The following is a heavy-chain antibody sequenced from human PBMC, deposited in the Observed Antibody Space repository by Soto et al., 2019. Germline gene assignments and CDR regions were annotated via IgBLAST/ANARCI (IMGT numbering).Heavy chain of an antibody. CDR3: ARGRDDIVVVPAAAIFDY. CDR2: INHSGST. Sequence: SETLSLTCAVYGGSFSGYYWSWIRQPPGKGLEWIGEINHSGSTNYNPSLKSRVTISVDTSKNQFSLKLSSVTAADTAVYYCARGRDDIVVVPAAAIFDYWGQGTLVTVSS. J-gene: IGHJ4*02. CDR1: GGSFSGYY. D-gene: IGHD2-2*01. V-gene: IGHV4-34*01.